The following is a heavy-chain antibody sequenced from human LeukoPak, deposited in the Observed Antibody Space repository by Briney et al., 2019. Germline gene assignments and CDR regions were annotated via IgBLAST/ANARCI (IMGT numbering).Heavy chain of an antibody. CDR3: ARDAVPGDYYYDSSGLYYYYYYGMDV. Sequence: SETLSLTCTVSGGSISSGGYYWSCIRQHPGTGLEWIGYIYYSGSTYHNPSLKSRVTISVDTSKNQFSLKLSSVTAADTAVYYCARDAVPGDYYYDSSGLYYYYYYGMDVWGQGTTGTVSS. J-gene: IGHJ6*02. D-gene: IGHD3-22*01. CDR1: GGSISSGGYY. V-gene: IGHV4-31*03. CDR2: IYYSGST.